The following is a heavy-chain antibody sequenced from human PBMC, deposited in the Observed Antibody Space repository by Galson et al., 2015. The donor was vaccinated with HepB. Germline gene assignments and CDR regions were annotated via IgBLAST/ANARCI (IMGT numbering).Heavy chain of an antibody. D-gene: IGHD2-2*01. CDR3: AGAGYCRSTYCFFAY. V-gene: IGHV6-1*01. CDR2: THFRSKWYY. CDR1: GDSVSGNIVS. J-gene: IGHJ4*02. Sequence: CAISGDSVSGNIVSWNWIRQSPSRGPEWLGRTHFRSKWYYDYAVSVKSRITINPDTSDNQFSLQLHSVTPDVTAVYYCAGAGYCRSTYCFFAYWGQGTLVTVSS.